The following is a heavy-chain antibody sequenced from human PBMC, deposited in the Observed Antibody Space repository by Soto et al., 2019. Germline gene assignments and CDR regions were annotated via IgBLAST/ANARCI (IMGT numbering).Heavy chain of an antibody. CDR2: VDPNSGGT. V-gene: IGHV1-2*02. D-gene: IGHD6-19*01. Sequence: SVKVSCKHSGYTFTDLYIHWVRQAPGLGLDWMGWVDPNSGGTRKAQKFQGSLTMTRDTSTSTVYMELSSLRSGDTAVYYCARAYIVAGGSNNSRPNDAWGQGTLVTVSS. J-gene: IGHJ5*02. CDR3: ARAYIVAGGSNNSRPNDA. CDR1: GYTFTDLY.